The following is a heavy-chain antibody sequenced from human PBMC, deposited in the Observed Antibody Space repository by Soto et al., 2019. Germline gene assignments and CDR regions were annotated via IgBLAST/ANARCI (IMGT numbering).Heavy chain of an antibody. CDR3: AREDYDSSGYYHGMDV. J-gene: IGHJ6*02. CDR2: ISSSSSTI. CDR1: GFTFSSYS. V-gene: IGHV3-48*02. Sequence: EVQLVESGGGLVQPGGSLRLSCAASGFTFSSYSMNWVRQAPGKGLEWVSYISSSSSTIYYADSVKGRFTISRDNAKNYLELQMNSLRDEDTAVYYCAREDYDSSGYYHGMDVCGQGTTVTVSS. D-gene: IGHD3-22*01.